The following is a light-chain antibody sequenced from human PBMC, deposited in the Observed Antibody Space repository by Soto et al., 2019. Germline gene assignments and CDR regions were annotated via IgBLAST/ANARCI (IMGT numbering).Light chain of an antibody. Sequence: QSALTQPPSASGSPGQSVTISCTGTSSDVGGYNSVSWYQQHPGKAPKVIIYEVTKRPSAVPDRFSGPKSGNTASLTVSGLQAEDDADYYCSSYAGSNNVLFGGGTKVTVL. V-gene: IGLV2-8*01. CDR3: SSYAGSNNVL. J-gene: IGLJ3*02. CDR2: EVT. CDR1: SSDVGGYNS.